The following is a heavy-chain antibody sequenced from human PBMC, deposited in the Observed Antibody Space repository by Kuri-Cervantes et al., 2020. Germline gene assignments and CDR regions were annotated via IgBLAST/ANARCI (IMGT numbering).Heavy chain of an antibody. CDR3: AKDHLNGDFDY. D-gene: IGHD2-8*01. CDR2: INSVGSST. V-gene: IGHV3-74*01. Sequence: LSLTCAASGFTFSSYWMHWVRQAPGKGLVWVSRINSVGSSTSYADSVKGRFTISRDNAKNTLYLQMNSLRAEDTAVYYCAKDHLNGDFDYWGQGTLVTVSS. CDR1: GFTFSSYW. J-gene: IGHJ4*02.